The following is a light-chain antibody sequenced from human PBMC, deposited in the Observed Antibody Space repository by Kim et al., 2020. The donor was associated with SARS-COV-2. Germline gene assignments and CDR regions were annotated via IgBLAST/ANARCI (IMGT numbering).Light chain of an antibody. J-gene: IGKJ4*01. CDR2: AAS. CDR1: QGINNY. V-gene: IGKV1-17*03. Sequence: ASVGDRVAMSCRASQGINNYLAWFQQKPGKVPRRLIYAASTLQSGVPSRFSGSVSGTEFTLTISSLQPEDSATYYCLQHNTYPLTFGGGTKVDIK. CDR3: LQHNTYPLT.